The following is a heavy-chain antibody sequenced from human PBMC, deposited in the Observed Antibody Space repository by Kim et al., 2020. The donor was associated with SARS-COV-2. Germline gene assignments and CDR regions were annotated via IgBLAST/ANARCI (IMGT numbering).Heavy chain of an antibody. CDR1: GGSISSSNW. CDR2: IYHSGST. V-gene: IGHV4-4*02. Sequence: SETLSLTCAVSGGSISSSNWWSWVRQPPGKGLEWIGEIYHSGSTNYNPSLKSRVTISVDKSKNQFSLKLSSVTAADTAVYYCARERWEIEGHHYYYGMDVWGQGTTVTVSS. D-gene: IGHD1-26*01. CDR3: ARERWEIEGHHYYYGMDV. J-gene: IGHJ6*02.